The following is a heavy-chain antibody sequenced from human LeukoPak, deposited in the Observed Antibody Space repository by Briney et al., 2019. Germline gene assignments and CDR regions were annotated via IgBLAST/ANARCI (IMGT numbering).Heavy chain of an antibody. J-gene: IGHJ3*02. V-gene: IGHV1-46*01. D-gene: IGHD1-26*01. CDR3: ARGVRRIVGATVVLVRNAFDI. CDR1: GYTFTSYY. CDR2: INPSGGST. Sequence: GASVKVSCKASGYTFTSYYMHWVRQAPGQGLEWMGIINPSGGSTSYAQKFQGRVTMTRDTSTSTVYMELSSLRSEDTAVYYCARGVRRIVGATVVLVRNAFDIWGQGTMVTVSS.